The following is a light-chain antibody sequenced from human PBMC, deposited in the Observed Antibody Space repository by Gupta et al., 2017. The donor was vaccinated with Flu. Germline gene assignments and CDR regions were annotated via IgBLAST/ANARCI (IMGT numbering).Light chain of an antibody. Sequence: EIVLTHAPDTLSLSPGERATLSCRASQRVSTTYFAWYQQKPGRVPRLLIYGTSSRANGVPDRFSGSGSETDFTLTISRLEPEDFAVYYCQQYGTPPWTFGQGTRVQVK. V-gene: IGKV3-20*01. CDR2: GTS. CDR1: QRVSTTY. J-gene: IGKJ1*01. CDR3: QQYGTPPWT.